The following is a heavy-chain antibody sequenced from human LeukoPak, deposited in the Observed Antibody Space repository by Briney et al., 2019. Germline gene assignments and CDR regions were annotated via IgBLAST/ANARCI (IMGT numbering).Heavy chain of an antibody. CDR2: MYSSGTT. V-gene: IGHV3-53*01. CDR1: GFTVSSNF. Sequence: GGSLRLSCAASGFTVSSNFISWVRQAPGKGLEWVSVMYSSGTTYYADSVKGRFTISRDNLKNTVYLQMSGLRAEDTALYYRARVMNSGRLGNFFDYWGQGTLVTVSS. J-gene: IGHJ4*02. D-gene: IGHD6-19*01. CDR3: ARVMNSGRLGNFFDY.